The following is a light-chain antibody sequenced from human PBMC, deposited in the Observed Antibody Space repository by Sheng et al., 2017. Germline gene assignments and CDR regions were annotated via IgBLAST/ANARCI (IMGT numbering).Light chain of an antibody. CDR1: TSDVGGYKF. Sequence: QSALTQPASVSGSPGQSITISCTGTTSDVGGYKFVSWYQQHPGKAPKLMIYEVSKRPSGVPDRFSGSKHGNTASLTISGLQAEDEADYYCSSYTSSTPVIFGGGTKADRP. CDR2: EVS. V-gene: IGLV2-14*01. CDR3: SSYTSSTPVI. J-gene: IGLJ2*01.